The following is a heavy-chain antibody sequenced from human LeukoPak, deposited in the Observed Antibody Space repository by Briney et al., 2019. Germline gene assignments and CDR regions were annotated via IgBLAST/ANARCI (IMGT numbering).Heavy chain of an antibody. Sequence: SETLSLTCTVSGGSISSYYWSWIRQPAGKGLEWIGRIYTSGSTNYNPSLKSRVTISVDTSKNQFSLKLSSVTAADTAVYYCAGWELLLDYYYMDVWGKGTTVTVSS. V-gene: IGHV4-4*07. J-gene: IGHJ6*03. D-gene: IGHD1-26*01. CDR1: GGSISSYY. CDR3: AGWELLLDYYYMDV. CDR2: IYTSGST.